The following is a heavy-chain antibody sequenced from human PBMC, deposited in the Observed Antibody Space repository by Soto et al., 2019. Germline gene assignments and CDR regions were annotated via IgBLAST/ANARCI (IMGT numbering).Heavy chain of an antibody. CDR3: AKDGPYYDFWSGYHPPFDY. CDR2: ISGSGGST. Sequence: PGGSLRLSCAASGFTFSSYAMSWVRQAPGKGLEWVSAISGSGGSTYYADSVKGRFTISRDNSKNTLYLQMNSLRAEDTAVYYCAKDGPYYDFWSGYHPPFDYWGQGTLVTVSS. V-gene: IGHV3-23*01. CDR1: GFTFSSYA. J-gene: IGHJ4*02. D-gene: IGHD3-3*01.